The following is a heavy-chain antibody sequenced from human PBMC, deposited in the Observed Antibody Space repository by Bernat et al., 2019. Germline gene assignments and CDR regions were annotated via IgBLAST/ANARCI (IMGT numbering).Heavy chain of an antibody. CDR1: GYTFTSYY. V-gene: IGHV1-46*01. Sequence: QVQLVQSGAEVKKPGASVKVSCKASGYTFTSYYMHWVRQAPGQGLEWMGIINPSGGSTSYAQKFQGRVTITADESTSTAYMELSSLRSEDTAVYYCARWYYGSGSYSPYNWFDPWGQGTLVTVSS. CDR3: ARWYYGSGSYSPYNWFDP. J-gene: IGHJ5*02. CDR2: INPSGGST. D-gene: IGHD3-10*01.